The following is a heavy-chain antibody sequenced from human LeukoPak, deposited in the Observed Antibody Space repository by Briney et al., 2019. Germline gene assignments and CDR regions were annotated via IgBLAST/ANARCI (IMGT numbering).Heavy chain of an antibody. Sequence: GGSLRLSCAASGFTFSTYWMSWVRQAPGKGLEWVANIKQDGSEKYYVDSVKGLFTISRDNAKNSLYLQMNSLRAEDTAMYYCARDSAGNDYWGQGTLVTVSS. CDR3: ARDSAGNDY. V-gene: IGHV3-7*01. CDR2: IKQDGSEK. CDR1: GFTFSTYW. D-gene: IGHD6-13*01. J-gene: IGHJ4*02.